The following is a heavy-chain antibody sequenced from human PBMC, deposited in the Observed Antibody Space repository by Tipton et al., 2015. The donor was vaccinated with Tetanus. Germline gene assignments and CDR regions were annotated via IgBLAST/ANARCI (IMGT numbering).Heavy chain of an antibody. J-gene: IGHJ4*02. CDR1: GSTFSSYA. CDR3: AKHRGYTVMVSIFDI. Sequence: SLRLSCAASGSTFSSYAMSWVRQAPGKGLEWVSAISGSGGSTYYADSVKGRFTISRDNSKTTLYLQMNSLRAEDTAVYYCAKHRGYTVMVSIFDIWGQGTLVTVSS. V-gene: IGHV3-23*01. D-gene: IGHD5-18*01. CDR2: ISGSGGST.